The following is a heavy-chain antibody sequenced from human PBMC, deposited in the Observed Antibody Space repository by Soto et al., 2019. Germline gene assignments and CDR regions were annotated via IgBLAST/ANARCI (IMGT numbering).Heavy chain of an antibody. D-gene: IGHD4-17*01. J-gene: IGHJ6*02. CDR1: GYSFTSYW. Sequence: PGESLKISCQGSGYSFTSYWISWVRQMPGKGLEWMGRIDPSDSYTNYSPSFQGHVTISADKSISTAYLQWSSLKASDTAMYYCARLREDGDFFYYYYGMDVWGQGTTVTVSS. CDR2: IDPSDSYT. V-gene: IGHV5-10-1*01. CDR3: ARLREDGDFFYYYYGMDV.